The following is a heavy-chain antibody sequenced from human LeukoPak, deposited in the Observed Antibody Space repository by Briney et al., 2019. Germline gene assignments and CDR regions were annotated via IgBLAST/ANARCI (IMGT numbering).Heavy chain of an antibody. Sequence: GGSLRLSCAASGFTFSTYDMHWVRQVTGKGLEWVSVIYSGGGSTYYADSVKGRFTISRDNSKNTLYLQMNSLRAEDTAVYYCAKDRKIQLWNYYYYYYMDVWGKGTTVTISS. J-gene: IGHJ6*03. CDR2: IYSGGGST. CDR3: AKDRKIQLWNYYYYYYMDV. V-gene: IGHV3-NL1*01. D-gene: IGHD5-18*01. CDR1: GFTFSTYD.